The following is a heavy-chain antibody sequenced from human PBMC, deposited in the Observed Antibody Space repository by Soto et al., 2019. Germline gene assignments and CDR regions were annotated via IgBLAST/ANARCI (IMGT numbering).Heavy chain of an antibody. CDR1: DGSINNGDW. CDR3: ATRGIVGPIY. CDR2: VYHNGHT. D-gene: IGHD1-26*01. Sequence: QVQLQESGTGLVEPSGTLSLTCNVYDGSINNGDWCRWFRQPPGKGLEWIGVVYHNGHTNYNASLKSRVTVSVDKSRNQFSLRLTSVTPAETAVYYCATRGIVGPIYWGQGTLVTVSS. V-gene: IGHV4-4*02. J-gene: IGHJ4*02.